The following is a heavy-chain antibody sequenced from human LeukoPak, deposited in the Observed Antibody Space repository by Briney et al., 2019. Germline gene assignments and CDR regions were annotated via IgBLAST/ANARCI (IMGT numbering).Heavy chain of an antibody. D-gene: IGHD3-10*01. CDR1: GYTFTSYG. Sequence: ASVKVSFKASGYTFTSYGVNWVRQAPGQGLEWMGWISGYNGNIKYAQKLQGGVTMTTDTSTSTAYMELRSLRSDDTAVYYCARVLLYGSGRQSWFDPWGQGTLVTVSS. J-gene: IGHJ5*02. CDR2: ISGYNGNI. V-gene: IGHV1-18*01. CDR3: ARVLLYGSGRQSWFDP.